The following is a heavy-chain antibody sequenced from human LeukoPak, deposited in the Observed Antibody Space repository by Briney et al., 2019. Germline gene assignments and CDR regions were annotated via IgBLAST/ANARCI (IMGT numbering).Heavy chain of an antibody. Sequence: SQTLSLTCTVSGDSISGYYWSWIRQPPEKGLEYIGYIYYSGSTDYNPSLKSRVTISVDTSKNQFSLKLSSVTAADTAVYYCARHYYHSSGYYYFDYWGQGTLVTVSS. CDR2: IYYSGST. CDR1: GDSISGYY. CDR3: ARHYYHSSGYYYFDY. D-gene: IGHD3-22*01. V-gene: IGHV4-59*08. J-gene: IGHJ4*02.